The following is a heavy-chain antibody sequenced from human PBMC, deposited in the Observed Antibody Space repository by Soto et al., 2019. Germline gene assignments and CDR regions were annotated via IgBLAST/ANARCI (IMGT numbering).Heavy chain of an antibody. Sequence: LSLTCTVSGGSISSYYWSWIRQPPGKGLEWIGYIYYSGSTNYNPSLKSRVTISVDTSKNQFSLKLSSVTAADTAVYYCARDRGGYSGYDWYYYGMDVWGQGTTVTVSS. CDR1: GGSISSYY. V-gene: IGHV4-59*01. CDR3: ARDRGGYSGYDWYYYGMDV. J-gene: IGHJ6*02. CDR2: IYYSGST. D-gene: IGHD5-12*01.